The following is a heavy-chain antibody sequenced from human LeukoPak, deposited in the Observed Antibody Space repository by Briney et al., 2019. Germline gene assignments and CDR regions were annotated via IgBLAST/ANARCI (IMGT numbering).Heavy chain of an antibody. CDR1: GYTFTSYD. Sequence: ASVKVSCKASGYTFTSYDINWVRQATGQGLEWMGWMNPNSGNTGYAQKFQGRVTMTRNTSISTAYMELSSLRSEDTAVYYCASQRTSGSVYYYYHGMDVWGQGTTVTVSS. V-gene: IGHV1-8*01. CDR2: MNPNSGNT. D-gene: IGHD3-10*01. J-gene: IGHJ6*02. CDR3: ASQRTSGSVYYYYHGMDV.